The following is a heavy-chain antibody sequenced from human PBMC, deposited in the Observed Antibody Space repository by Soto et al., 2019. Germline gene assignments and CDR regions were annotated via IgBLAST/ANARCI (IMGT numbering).Heavy chain of an antibody. V-gene: IGHV4-59*01. D-gene: IGHD2-2*03. CDR2: ISYSGST. CDR1: GGSLSSFY. Sequence: SETLSLTCTVSGGSLSSFYWSWIRLPPGKGLEWIGYISYSGSTNYSPSLKSRVTISVDTTKNQVSLKLRSVTAADTAVYYCARSGHCNSTGCYPVRFDPWGQGTLLTVSS. J-gene: IGHJ5*02. CDR3: ARSGHCNSTGCYPVRFDP.